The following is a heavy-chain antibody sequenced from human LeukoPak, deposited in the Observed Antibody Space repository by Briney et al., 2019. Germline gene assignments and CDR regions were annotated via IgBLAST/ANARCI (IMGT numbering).Heavy chain of an antibody. D-gene: IGHD6-6*01. CDR2: ISSRNTSI. Sequence: GGSLRLSCAASGFSLSSYSFNWVRQAPGKGLEWVSYISSRNTSIYYSDSVEGRFTISRDNARNSLYLQMNSLRAEDTAVYYCARDPSSSPPYYFYYYYMDVWGKGTTVTVSS. V-gene: IGHV3-48*01. CDR3: ARDPSSSPPYYFYYYYMDV. J-gene: IGHJ6*03. CDR1: GFSLSSYS.